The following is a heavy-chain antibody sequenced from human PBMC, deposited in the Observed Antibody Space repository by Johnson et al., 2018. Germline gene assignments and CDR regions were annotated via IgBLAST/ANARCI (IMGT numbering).Heavy chain of an antibody. J-gene: IGHJ1*01. CDR1: GFTFSSYW. D-gene: IGHD2-2*01. Sequence: VQLVQSGGGLVQPGGSLRLPWAASGFTFSSYWMHWVRHAPGKGLVWVSRINSDGSSTSYADSVKGRFTISRDNAKNTLYLQMNSLRAEDTAVYYCARDENYCSSTSCYPLAQHWGQGTLVTVSS. CDR2: INSDGSST. CDR3: ARDENYCSSTSCYPLAQH. V-gene: IGHV3-74*01.